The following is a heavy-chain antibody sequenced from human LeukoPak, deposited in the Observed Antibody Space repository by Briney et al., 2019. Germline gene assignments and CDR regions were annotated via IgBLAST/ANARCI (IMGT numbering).Heavy chain of an antibody. CDR2: IYYSGST. CDR1: GGSISSSSYY. J-gene: IGHJ6*03. Sequence: PSETLSLTCTVSGGSISSSSYYWGWIRQPPGKGLEWIGSIYYSGSTYYNPSLKSRVTISVDTSKNQFSLKLSSVTAADTAGYYCAREDRIVVVPAARYYYYMDVWGKGTTVTVSS. V-gene: IGHV4-39*07. CDR3: AREDRIVVVPAARYYYYMDV. D-gene: IGHD2-2*01.